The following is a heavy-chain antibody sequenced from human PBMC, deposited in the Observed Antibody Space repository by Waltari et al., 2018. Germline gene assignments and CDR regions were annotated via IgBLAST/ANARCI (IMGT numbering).Heavy chain of an antibody. CDR3: ARHLTGTTVGLDY. D-gene: IGHD1-7*01. V-gene: IGHV4-59*08. J-gene: IGHJ4*02. CDR1: GGSISSYY. Sequence: QVQLQESGPGLVKPSETLSLTCTVSGGSISSYYWSWIRQPPGKGLEWIGYIYYSGSTNYNPSLKSRVTISADTSKNQFSLKLSSVTAADTAVYYWARHLTGTTVGLDYWGQGTLVTVSS. CDR2: IYYSGST.